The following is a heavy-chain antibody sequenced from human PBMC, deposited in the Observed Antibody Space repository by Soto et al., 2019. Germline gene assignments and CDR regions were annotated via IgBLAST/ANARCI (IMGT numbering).Heavy chain of an antibody. CDR2: IWYDGSNK. J-gene: IGHJ3*02. CDR1: GFTFSSYG. Sequence: GGSLRLSCAASGFTFSSYGMHWVRQAPGKGLEWVAVIWYDGSNKYYADSVKGRFTISRDNSKNTLYLQMNSLRAEDTAVYYCAREFMTMVRGVITKDAFDIWGQGTMVTVSS. D-gene: IGHD3-10*01. V-gene: IGHV3-33*01. CDR3: AREFMTMVRGVITKDAFDI.